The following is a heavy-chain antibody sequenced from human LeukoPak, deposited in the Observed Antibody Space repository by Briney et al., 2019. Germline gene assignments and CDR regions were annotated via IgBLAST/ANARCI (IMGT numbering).Heavy chain of an antibody. D-gene: IGHD1-26*01. Sequence: GGSLRLSCAASGFTFDDYGMAWVRQAPGKGLEWVSGINWSGGSTGFADSVKGRSTISRDNAKNSLYLQMNSLRAEDTALYYCARMRTIVGATGHLDYWGQGTLVTVSS. CDR3: ARMRTIVGATGHLDY. CDR2: INWSGGST. V-gene: IGHV3-20*04. CDR1: GFTFDDYG. J-gene: IGHJ4*02.